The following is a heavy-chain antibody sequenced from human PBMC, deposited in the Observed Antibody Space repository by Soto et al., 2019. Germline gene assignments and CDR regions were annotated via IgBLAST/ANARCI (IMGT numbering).Heavy chain of an antibody. D-gene: IGHD2-21*02. CDR2: INIGSGNT. CDR3: ARDGGDCGYRLIYYYYIGLDV. J-gene: IGHJ6*02. Sequence: QVQLVQSGAEEKKPGASVKVSCKASGYAFSSYAMHWVRQAPGQGLEWMGWINIGSGNTEYSQNFQDRITITRDTSASTVYRELSSLRSEDTDVYYCARDGGDCGYRLIYYYYIGLDVWGQGTTVSVSS. V-gene: IGHV1-3*05. CDR1: GYAFSSYA.